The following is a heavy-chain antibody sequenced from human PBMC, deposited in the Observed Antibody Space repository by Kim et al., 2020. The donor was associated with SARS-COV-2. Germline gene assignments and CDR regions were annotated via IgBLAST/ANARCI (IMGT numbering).Heavy chain of an antibody. Sequence: SSSTIYYADSVKGRFTISRDNAKNSLYLQMNSLRDEDTAVYYCARGGGDYWGQGTLVTVSS. CDR3: ARGGGDY. D-gene: IGHD3-16*01. CDR2: SSSTI. V-gene: IGHV3-48*02. J-gene: IGHJ4*02.